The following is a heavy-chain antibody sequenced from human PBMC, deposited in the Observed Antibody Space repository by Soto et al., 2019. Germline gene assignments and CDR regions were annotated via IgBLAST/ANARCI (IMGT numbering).Heavy chain of an antibody. D-gene: IGHD1-1*01. Sequence: PGGSLRLSCAASRFTFSNYGMHWVRQTPGKGLEWVAVISYDGSNKYYADSVKGRFTISRDNSKNTLYLQMNSLRAEDAAVYYCASLQGTFDYYYGMDVWGQGTMVTVSS. CDR1: RFTFSNYG. CDR2: ISYDGSNK. V-gene: IGHV3-30*03. CDR3: ASLQGTFDYYYGMDV. J-gene: IGHJ6*02.